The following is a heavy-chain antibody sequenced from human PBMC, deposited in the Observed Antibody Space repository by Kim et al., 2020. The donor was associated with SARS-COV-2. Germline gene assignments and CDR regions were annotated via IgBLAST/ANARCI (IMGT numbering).Heavy chain of an antibody. Sequence: SETLSLTCTVSGVSVNSDSCHWSWIRQSPGKGPEWIGYIFYSGSTNYSPSLKSRVTMSVDTSKNQFSLNRSSVTAADTAVYHCARRQSSDFWYFVLWGRGTLVTVSP. V-gene: IGHV4-61*01. CDR1: GVSVNSDSCH. CDR3: ARRQSSDFWYFVL. J-gene: IGHJ2*01. D-gene: IGHD6-19*01. CDR2: IFYSGST.